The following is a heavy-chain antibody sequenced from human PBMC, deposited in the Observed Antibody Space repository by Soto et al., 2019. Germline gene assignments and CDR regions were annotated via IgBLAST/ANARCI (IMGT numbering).Heavy chain of an antibody. J-gene: IGHJ4*02. D-gene: IGHD5-12*01. CDR3: ARGVAAALDL. CDR2: IDYDGRTT. V-gene: IGHV3-74*01. Sequence: GGSLRLSCAASGFTFSSYWMHWVRQAPGKGLVWVSRIDYDGRTTSYTDSVKGRFTISRDNAKKTLDLQMNNLRAEDTAVYYCARGVAAALDLWGQEIVVTVSS. CDR1: GFTFSSYW.